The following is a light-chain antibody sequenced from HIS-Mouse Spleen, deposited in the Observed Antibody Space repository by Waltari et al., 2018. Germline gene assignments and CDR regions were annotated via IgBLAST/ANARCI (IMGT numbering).Light chain of an antibody. J-gene: IGLJ3*02. CDR3: QVWDSSSDHWV. CDR1: NIGSKS. Sequence: SYVLTQPPSVSVAPGQMARITCGGNNIGSKSVHWYQQKPGQAPVLVVYDGSDRPSGIPGRFSGSNSGNTATLTISRVEAGDEADYYCQVWDSSSDHWVFGGGTKLTVL. V-gene: IGLV3-21*02. CDR2: DGS.